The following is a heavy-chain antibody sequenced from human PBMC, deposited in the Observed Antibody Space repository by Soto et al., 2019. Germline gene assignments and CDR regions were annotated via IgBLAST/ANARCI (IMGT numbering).Heavy chain of an antibody. J-gene: IGHJ4*02. CDR2: IYWDDDK. Sequence: QITLKESGPTLVKPTQTFTLACTFSGFSLSTSGMGVGWIRQPPGKALEWLALIYWDDDKRYSPSLKSRLTITQDTSKNQVVLTMTNMDPVDTATYYCAHYRSTSSFDYWGQGTLVTVSS. V-gene: IGHV2-5*02. CDR3: AHYRSTSSFDY. CDR1: GFSLSTSGMG. D-gene: IGHD6-6*01.